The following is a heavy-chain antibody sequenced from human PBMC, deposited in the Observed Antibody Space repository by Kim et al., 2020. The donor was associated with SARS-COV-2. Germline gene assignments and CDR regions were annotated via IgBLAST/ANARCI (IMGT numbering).Heavy chain of an antibody. CDR2: TRNKANSYTT. CDR1: GFTFSDHY. J-gene: IGHJ4*02. V-gene: IGHV3-72*01. D-gene: IGHD3-22*01. Sequence: GGSLRLSCAASGFTFSDHYMDWVRQAPGKGLEWVGRTRNKANSYTTEYAASVKGRFTISRDDSKNSLYLQMNSLKTEDTAVYYCARIGYYDSSVYWGQGTLVTVSS. CDR3: ARIGYYDSSVY.